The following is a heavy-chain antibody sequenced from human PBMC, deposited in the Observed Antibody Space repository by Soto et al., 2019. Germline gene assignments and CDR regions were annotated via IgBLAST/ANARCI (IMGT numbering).Heavy chain of an antibody. Sequence: PSETLSLTCTVSGGSVSSGSYYWSWIRQPPGKGLEWIGYIYYSGSTNYNPSLKSRVTISVDTSKNQFSLKLSSVTAADTAVYYCARRAGIGNWFDPWGQGTLVTVSS. J-gene: IGHJ5*02. V-gene: IGHV4-61*01. CDR3: ARRAGIGNWFDP. CDR2: IYYSGST. D-gene: IGHD6-19*01. CDR1: GGSVSSGSYY.